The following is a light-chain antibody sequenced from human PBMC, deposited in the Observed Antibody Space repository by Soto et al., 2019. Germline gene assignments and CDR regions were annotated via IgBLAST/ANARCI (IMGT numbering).Light chain of an antibody. Sequence: EIVLTQSPGTLSLSPGERATLSCRASQSVSSSYLAWYQQKPGQAPRLLIYGASSRATGIPDRFSGSGSGTDFTLTISRLEPEDFAVYYCQQYGSSPRTFGLGTKVETK. CDR2: GAS. CDR1: QSVSSSY. V-gene: IGKV3-20*01. J-gene: IGKJ1*01. CDR3: QQYGSSPRT.